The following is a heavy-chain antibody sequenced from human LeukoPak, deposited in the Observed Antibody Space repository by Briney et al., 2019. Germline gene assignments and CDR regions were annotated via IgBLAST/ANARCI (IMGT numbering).Heavy chain of an antibody. V-gene: IGHV3-11*04. D-gene: IGHD2-15*01. CDR3: ATHCSSSSCP. Sequence: GGSLRLSCAASGFTFSDYYMTWIRQAPGKGLEWVSYISSSSSTIYYADSVKGRFTISRDNAKNSLYLQMNSLRAEDTAVYYCATHCSSSSCPWGQGTLVTVAS. CDR2: ISSSSSTI. J-gene: IGHJ5*02. CDR1: GFTFSDYY.